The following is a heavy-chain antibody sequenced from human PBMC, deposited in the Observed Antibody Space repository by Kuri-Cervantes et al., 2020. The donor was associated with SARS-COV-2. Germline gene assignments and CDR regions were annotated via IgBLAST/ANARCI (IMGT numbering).Heavy chain of an antibody. CDR3: AREYYDILTGHQLFVY. D-gene: IGHD3-9*01. V-gene: IGHV4-59*01. J-gene: IGHJ4*02. CDR1: GGSISSYY. CDR2: IYYSRST. Sequence: SETLSLTCTVAGGSISSYYWSWIRQPPGKGLEWIGYIYYSRSTNYNPALKSRVTISVDTSKNQFSLKLRSVTAADTAVYYCAREYYDILTGHQLFVYWGQGTLVTVSS.